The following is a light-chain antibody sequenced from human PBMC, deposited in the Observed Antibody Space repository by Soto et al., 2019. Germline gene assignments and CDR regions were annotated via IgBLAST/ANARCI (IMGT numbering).Light chain of an antibody. CDR3: CSDAGSYNLV. J-gene: IGLJ3*02. V-gene: IGLV2-11*01. CDR1: SSDVGAYNF. Sequence: QSALTQPRSVSGSPGQSVTISCTGTSSDVGAYNFVSWYQQHPGRVPKLMIYDVSRRPSGVPDRVSGSKSGNTASLTISGLEADDEADCCCCSDAGSYNLVFGGGTKLTVL. CDR2: DVS.